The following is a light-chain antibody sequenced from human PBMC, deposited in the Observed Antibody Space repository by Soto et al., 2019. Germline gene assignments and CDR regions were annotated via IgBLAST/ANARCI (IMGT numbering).Light chain of an antibody. V-gene: IGKV3-11*01. CDR2: GAS. CDR1: QSVSSS. CDR3: QQRSNWPLT. J-gene: IGKJ4*01. Sequence: EIVLTQSPGTLSLSPGERATLSCRAAQSVSSSLAWYQQKPGQAPRLLIYGASTRATGIPARFSGSGSGTDFTLTISSLEPEDFAVYYCQQRSNWPLTFGGGTKVDIK.